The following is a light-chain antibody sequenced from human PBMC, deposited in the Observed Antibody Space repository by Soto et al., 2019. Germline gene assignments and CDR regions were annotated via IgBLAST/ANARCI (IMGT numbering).Light chain of an antibody. V-gene: IGKV1-33*01. J-gene: IGKJ2*02. CDR2: DAS. Sequence: DIQMTQSPSSLSASVGDRVTITCQASQDINNYLIWYQHKPGKAPKLLIYDASTLGTRVSSRFSGGGSGTHFTFTISSLQPEDIATYYCQQFDSVPCTFGQGTKLELK. CDR3: QQFDSVPCT. CDR1: QDINNY.